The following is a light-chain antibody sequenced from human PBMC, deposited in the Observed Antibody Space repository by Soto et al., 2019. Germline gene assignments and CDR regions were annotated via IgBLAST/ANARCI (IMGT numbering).Light chain of an antibody. Sequence: QSALTQPASVSGSPGQSITISCTGTSSDVGGYNFVSWYQQHPGKAPKLMIYAVSNRPSGVSNRFSGSKSGNTASLTISGLQAEDEADYYCSSYASRSPVVFGGGTKVTVL. CDR2: AVS. CDR3: SSYASRSPVV. J-gene: IGLJ3*02. V-gene: IGLV2-14*01. CDR1: SSDVGGYNF.